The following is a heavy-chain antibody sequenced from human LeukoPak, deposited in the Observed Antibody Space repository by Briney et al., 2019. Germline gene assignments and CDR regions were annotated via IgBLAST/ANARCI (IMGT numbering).Heavy chain of an antibody. CDR1: GFTFSSYA. Sequence: GRSLRLSCAASGFTFSSYAMHWVRQAPGKGLEWVADISYDGSNKYYADSVKGRFTISRDNSKNTLYLQMNSLRAEDTAVYYCARDRGDFWSGYYNPDAFDIWGQGTMVTVPS. CDR3: ARDRGDFWSGYYNPDAFDI. V-gene: IGHV3-30-3*01. D-gene: IGHD3-3*01. J-gene: IGHJ3*02. CDR2: ISYDGSNK.